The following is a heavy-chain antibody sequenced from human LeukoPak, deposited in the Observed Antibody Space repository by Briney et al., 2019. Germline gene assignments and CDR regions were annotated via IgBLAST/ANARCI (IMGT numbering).Heavy chain of an antibody. J-gene: IGHJ4*02. Sequence: PGGSLRLSCAASGFTFSSYWMSWVRQAPGKGLEWVGNIKQDGSDKYYVDSVKGRFTISRDNAENSVFLQMNSLRAEDTAVYYCVRDADISGYYSYSDYWGQGILVTVSS. CDR3: VRDADISGYYSYSDY. V-gene: IGHV3-7*01. CDR2: IKQDGSDK. D-gene: IGHD6-19*01. CDR1: GFTFSSYW.